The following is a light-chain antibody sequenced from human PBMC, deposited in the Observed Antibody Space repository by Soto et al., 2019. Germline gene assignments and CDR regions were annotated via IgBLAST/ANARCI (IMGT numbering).Light chain of an antibody. CDR3: QQYNSYPWT. Sequence: DIQMTQSPSTLSASVGDRVSITCRAGQSISSWLAWYQQKPGKAPKLLIYDASILQNGVPSRFRGAESGTEFTLTISSLQPDDFAVYYCQQYNSYPWTFGQGTKVDIK. V-gene: IGKV1-5*01. CDR2: DAS. CDR1: QSISSW. J-gene: IGKJ1*01.